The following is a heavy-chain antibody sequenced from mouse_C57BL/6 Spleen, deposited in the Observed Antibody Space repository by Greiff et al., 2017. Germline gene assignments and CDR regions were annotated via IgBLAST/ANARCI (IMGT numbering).Heavy chain of an antibody. J-gene: IGHJ2*01. D-gene: IGHD1-1*01. Sequence: QVQLQQPGAELVKPGASVKLSCKASGYTFTSYWMHWVKQRPGQGLEWIGMIHPNSGSTNYNEKFKSKATLTVDKSSSTAYMPLSSLTSEDSAVYYCARGPDYYGSSYRFDYWGQGTTLTVSS. V-gene: IGHV1-64*01. CDR1: GYTFTSYW. CDR2: IHPNSGST. CDR3: ARGPDYYGSSYRFDY.